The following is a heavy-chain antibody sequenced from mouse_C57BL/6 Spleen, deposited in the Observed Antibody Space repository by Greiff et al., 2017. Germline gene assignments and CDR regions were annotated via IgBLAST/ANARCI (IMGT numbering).Heavy chain of an antibody. CDR2: ISDGGSYT. CDR3: AREGYYGSPFYFGY. J-gene: IGHJ2*01. Sequence: DVKLVESGGGLVKPGGSLKLSCAASGFTFSSYAMSWVRQTPGKRLEWVATISDGGSYTYYPDNVKGRFTISRDNAKNNLYLQMRHLKSEDTSMYYCAREGYYGSPFYFGYWGQGTTLTVSS. CDR1: GFTFSSYA. D-gene: IGHD1-1*01. V-gene: IGHV5-4*01.